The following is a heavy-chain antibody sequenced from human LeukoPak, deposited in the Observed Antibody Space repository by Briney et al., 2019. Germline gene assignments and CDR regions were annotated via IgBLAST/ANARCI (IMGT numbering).Heavy chain of an antibody. CDR3: ARDQDGYANFDY. J-gene: IGHJ4*02. CDR2: INPSGGST. CDR1: GYTFTNYY. V-gene: IGHV1-46*01. D-gene: IGHD5-24*01. Sequence: ASVKVSCKASGYTFTNYYMHWVRQAPGQGLEWMGIINPSGGSTTYAQKFQGRVTMTRDTSTSTVYMELSSLGSEDTAVYYCARDQDGYANFDYWGQGTLVTVSS.